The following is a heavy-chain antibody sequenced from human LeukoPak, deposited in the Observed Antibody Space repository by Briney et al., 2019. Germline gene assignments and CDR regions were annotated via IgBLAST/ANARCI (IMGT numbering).Heavy chain of an antibody. CDR2: IRYDGSNK. D-gene: IGHD1-1*01. V-gene: IGHV3-30*02. CDR3: AKDKDPWKSTSISDFDY. CDR1: EFTFSTYG. Sequence: GGSLRLSCGASEFTFSTYGMHWVRQAPGKGLEWVAFIRYDGSNKYYADSVKGRFTISRDNSKNTLYLQMNSLRAEDTAVYFCAKDKDPWKSTSISDFDYWGQGTLVTVSS. J-gene: IGHJ4*02.